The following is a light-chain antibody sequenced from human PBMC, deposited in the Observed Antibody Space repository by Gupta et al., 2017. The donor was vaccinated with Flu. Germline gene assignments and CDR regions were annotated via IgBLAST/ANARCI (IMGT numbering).Light chain of an antibody. CDR1: SSDVGGYNY. CDR2: EVS. Sequence: QSALTQPASVSGSPGQSITISCTGTSSDVGGYNYVSWYQQHPGNAPKLMIYEVSNRPSGVSNRFSGSKSGNTASLTISGLQAEDEADYYCSSYTSSSTPYWVFGGGTKLTVL. V-gene: IGLV2-14*01. J-gene: IGLJ3*02. CDR3: SSYTSSSTPYWV.